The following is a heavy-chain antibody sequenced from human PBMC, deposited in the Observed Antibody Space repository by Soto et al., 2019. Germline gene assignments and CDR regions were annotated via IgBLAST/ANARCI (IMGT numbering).Heavy chain of an antibody. CDR1: GFTFSTYA. Sequence: GGSLRLSCTASGFTFSTYAMSWVRQAPGKGLEWVSAISVSSSTYYADSVKGRFTISRDNSKNTLYLQMNSLRAEDTAVYYCAKGTYSKGFDPWGQGTLVTVSS. D-gene: IGHD4-4*01. CDR2: ISVSSST. V-gene: IGHV3-23*01. CDR3: AKGTYSKGFDP. J-gene: IGHJ5*02.